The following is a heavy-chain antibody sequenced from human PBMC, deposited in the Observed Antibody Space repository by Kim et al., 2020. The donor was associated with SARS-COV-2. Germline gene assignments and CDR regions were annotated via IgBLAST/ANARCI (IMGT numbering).Heavy chain of an antibody. CDR2: IYTSGST. CDR3: ARDFQNIVVVPAASRRPREPSQENWFDP. V-gene: IGHV4-4*07. Sequence: SETLSLTCTVSGGSISSYYWSWIRQPAGKGLEWIGRIYTSGSTNYNPSLKSRVTMSVDTSKNQFSLKLSSVTAADTAVYYCARDFQNIVVVPAASRRPREPSQENWFDPWGQGTLVTVSS. CDR1: GGSISSYY. D-gene: IGHD2-2*01. J-gene: IGHJ5*02.